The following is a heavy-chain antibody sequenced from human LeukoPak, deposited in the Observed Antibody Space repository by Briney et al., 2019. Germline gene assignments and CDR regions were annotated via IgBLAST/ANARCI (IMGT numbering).Heavy chain of an antibody. Sequence: PRASLRLSCAASGFTFSSYAMSWVRQAPGKGLEWVSAISGSGGSTYYADSVKGRFTISRDNSKNTLYLQMNSLRAEDTAVYYCAKVLLMTHSPGDYWGQGTLVTVSS. J-gene: IGHJ4*02. CDR2: ISGSGGST. D-gene: IGHD3-16*01. CDR1: GFTFSSYA. CDR3: AKVLLMTHSPGDY. V-gene: IGHV3-23*01.